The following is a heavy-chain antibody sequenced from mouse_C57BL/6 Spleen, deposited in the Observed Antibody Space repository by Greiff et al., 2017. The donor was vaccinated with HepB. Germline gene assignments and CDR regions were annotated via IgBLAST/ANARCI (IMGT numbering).Heavy chain of an antibody. J-gene: IGHJ4*01. Sequence: QVQLQQSGPGLVQPSQRLSITCTVSGFSLTSYGVHWVRQSPGKGLEWLGVIWRGGSTDYNAAFMSRLSITKDNSKSQVFFKMNSLQADDTAIYYCAIPYDYDYAMDYWGQGTSVTVSS. D-gene: IGHD2-4*01. V-gene: IGHV2-5*01. CDR2: IWRGGST. CDR3: AIPYDYDYAMDY. CDR1: GFSLTSYG.